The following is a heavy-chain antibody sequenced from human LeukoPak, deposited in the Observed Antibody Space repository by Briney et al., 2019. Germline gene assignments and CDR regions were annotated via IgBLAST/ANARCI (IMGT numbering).Heavy chain of an antibody. CDR2: IYPDDSDA. CDR1: GYSFTSYW. J-gene: IGHJ4*02. V-gene: IGHV5-51*01. CDR3: ARRFCSGGSCYDY. D-gene: IGHD2-15*01. Sequence: GESLKISCKGSGYSFTSYWIGWVRQMPGKGLEWMGIIYPDDSDARYSPSFQGQVTFSADKSINTAYLQWSSLKASDTAFYYCARRFCSGGSCYDYWGQGTLVTVSS.